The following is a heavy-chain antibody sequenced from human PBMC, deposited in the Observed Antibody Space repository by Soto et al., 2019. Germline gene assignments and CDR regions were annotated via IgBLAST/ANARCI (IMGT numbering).Heavy chain of an antibody. V-gene: IGHV1-2*02. CDR3: ARDREQWLEIFDY. Sequence: GASVKVSCKASGYTFTGYYMHWVRQAPGQGLEWMRWINPNSGGTNYAQKFQGRVTMTRDTSISTAYMELSRLRSDDTAVYYCARDREQWLEIFDYWGQGTLVTVSS. CDR2: INPNSGGT. J-gene: IGHJ4*02. CDR1: GYTFTGYY. D-gene: IGHD6-19*01.